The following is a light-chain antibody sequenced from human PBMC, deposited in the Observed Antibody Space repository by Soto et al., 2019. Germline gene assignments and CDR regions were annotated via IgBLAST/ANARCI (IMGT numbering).Light chain of an antibody. J-gene: IGLJ3*02. CDR2: NNN. CDR3: ATWDDSLNGLV. V-gene: IGLV1-44*01. CDR1: SSNIGAGFD. Sequence: QSVLTQPPSVSGAPGQRLTISCAGTSSNIGAGFDVHWYQQLPGTAPKLLMYNNNQRPSGVPDRFSGSKSGTSASLAISGLQSEDEADYHCATWDDSLNGLVFGGGTKLTVL.